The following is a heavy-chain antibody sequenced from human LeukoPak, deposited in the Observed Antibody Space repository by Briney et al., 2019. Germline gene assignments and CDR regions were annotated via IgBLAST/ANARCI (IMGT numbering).Heavy chain of an antibody. V-gene: IGHV5-51*01. CDR3: ASRRSYSSSWLDAFDI. Sequence: KVSCKASGYTFTSYWIGWVRQMPGKGLEWMGIIYPGDSDTRYSPSFQGQVTISADKSISTAYLQWSSLKASDTAMYYCASRRSYSSSWLDAFDIWGQGTMVTVSS. CDR1: GYTFTSYW. J-gene: IGHJ3*02. D-gene: IGHD6-13*01. CDR2: IYPGDSDT.